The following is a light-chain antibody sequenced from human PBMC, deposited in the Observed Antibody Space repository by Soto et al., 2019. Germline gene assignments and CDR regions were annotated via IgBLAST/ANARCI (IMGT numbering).Light chain of an antibody. CDR3: QQSYSTLRT. CDR1: QSISSY. J-gene: IGKJ1*01. CDR2: GAS. V-gene: IGKV1-39*01. Sequence: DIQMTQSPSSLSASVGDRVTITCRASQSISSYLNWYQQKPGKAPRLLMYGASSLQSGVLSRFSGSGSGKDFTLTISSLQPEDFATYYCQQSYSTLRTFGQGTKVEIK.